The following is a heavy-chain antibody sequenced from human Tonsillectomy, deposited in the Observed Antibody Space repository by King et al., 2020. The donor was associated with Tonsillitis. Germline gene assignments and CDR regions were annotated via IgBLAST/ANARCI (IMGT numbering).Heavy chain of an antibody. D-gene: IGHD5-24*01. V-gene: IGHV4-30-2*01. CDR1: GGSISSGGYS. CDR3: ARVVALEIATSVPGAWFDP. Sequence: QLQESGSGLVKPSQTLSLTCAVSGGSISSGGYSWSWIRQPPGKDLEWIGYIYRSGSTYYNPSLKSRVTISVDMSKNQFSLKLSSMTAADTAVYYCARVVALEIATSVPGAWFDPWGQGTLVTVSS. CDR2: IYRSGST. J-gene: IGHJ5*02.